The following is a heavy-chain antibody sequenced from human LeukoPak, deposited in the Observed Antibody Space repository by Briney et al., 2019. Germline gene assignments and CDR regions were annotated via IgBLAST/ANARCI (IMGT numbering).Heavy chain of an antibody. CDR1: GGSFSGYY. Sequence: SETLSLTCAVYGGSFSGYYWSWIRQPPGKGLEWIGEINHSGSTNYNPSLKSRVTISVDTSENQFSLKLSSVTAADTAVYYCARMGAIGGASANPDYWGQGTLVTVSS. D-gene: IGHD2-21*01. V-gene: IGHV4-34*01. CDR2: INHSGST. CDR3: ARMGAIGGASANPDY. J-gene: IGHJ4*02.